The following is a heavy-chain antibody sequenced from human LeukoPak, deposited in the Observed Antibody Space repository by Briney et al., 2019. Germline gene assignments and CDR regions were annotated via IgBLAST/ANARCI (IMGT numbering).Heavy chain of an antibody. Sequence: PGESLKISCEGYGYSFAYYWIGWVRQMPGKGLEWMGIIYPDDSDTRYSPSFQGQVTISADRSMSTAYLQWSSLKASDTAIYYCARRAAEWELLDYWGQGTLVTVYS. V-gene: IGHV5-51*01. CDR2: IYPDDSDT. CDR3: ARRAAEWELLDY. J-gene: IGHJ4*02. CDR1: GYSFAYYW. D-gene: IGHD1-26*01.